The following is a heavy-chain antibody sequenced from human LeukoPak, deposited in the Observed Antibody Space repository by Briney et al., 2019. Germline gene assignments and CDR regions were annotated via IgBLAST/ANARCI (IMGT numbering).Heavy chain of an antibody. Sequence: ASVKVSCRASGYTFTGYDINWVRQATGQGLEWMGWMNPNSGNTGYAQKFQGRVTMTRNTSISTAYMELSSLRSEDTAVYYCARALYLWGRFAFDIWGQGTMVTVSS. CDR3: ARALYLWGRFAFDI. V-gene: IGHV1-8*01. D-gene: IGHD3-16*01. CDR2: MNPNSGNT. J-gene: IGHJ3*02. CDR1: GYTFTGYD.